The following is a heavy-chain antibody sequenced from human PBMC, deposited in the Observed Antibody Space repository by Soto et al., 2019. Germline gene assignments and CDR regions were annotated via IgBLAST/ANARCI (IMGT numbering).Heavy chain of an antibody. D-gene: IGHD3-3*01. CDR3: ASSHITIFGVVTGPQFDY. J-gene: IGHJ4*02. V-gene: IGHV4-59*08. CDR2: IYYSGST. CDR1: GGSISSYY. Sequence: PSETLSLTCTVSGGSISSYYWSWIRQPPGKGLEWIGYIYYSGSTNYNPSLKSRVTISVDTSKNQFSLKLSSVTAADTAVYYCASSHITIFGVVTGPQFDYWGQGTLVTVSS.